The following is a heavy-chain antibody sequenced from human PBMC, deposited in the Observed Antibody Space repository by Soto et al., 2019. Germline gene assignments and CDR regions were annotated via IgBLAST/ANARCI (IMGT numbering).Heavy chain of an antibody. Sequence: EVQLVESGGGLVQPGRSLRLSCAASGFTFDDYAMHWVRQAPGKGLEWVSGISWNSGSIGYADSVKGRFTISRDNAKNSLYLQMNSLRAEDTALYYCAKDLSGSYYCGMDVWGQGTTVTVSS. J-gene: IGHJ6*02. CDR3: AKDLSGSYYCGMDV. CDR1: GFTFDDYA. V-gene: IGHV3-9*01. CDR2: ISWNSGSI. D-gene: IGHD1-26*01.